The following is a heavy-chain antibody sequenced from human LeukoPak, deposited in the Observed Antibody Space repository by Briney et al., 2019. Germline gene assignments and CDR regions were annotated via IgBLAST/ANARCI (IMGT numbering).Heavy chain of an antibody. CDR3: ARASLNYDFWSGTYNWFDP. J-gene: IGHJ5*02. D-gene: IGHD3-3*01. V-gene: IGHV1-58*01. CDR1: GFTFTSSA. CDR2: IVVGSGNT. Sequence: ASVKVSCKASGFTFTSSAVQWVRQARGQRLEWIGWIVVGSGNTNYAQKFQERVTITRDMSTSTAYMELSSLRSEDTAVYYCARASLNYDFWSGTYNWFDPWGQGTLVTVSS.